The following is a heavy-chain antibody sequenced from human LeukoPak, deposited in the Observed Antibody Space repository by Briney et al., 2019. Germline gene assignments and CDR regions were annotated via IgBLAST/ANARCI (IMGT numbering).Heavy chain of an antibody. Sequence: PSETLSLTCTVSGGSISSSSYYWGWIRQPPGKGLEWIGYIHYSGSTYYNPSLKSRVTISVDTSKNQFSLKLSSVTAADSAVYYCARVSWFPGTSYYYMDVWGKGTTVTVSS. CDR1: GGSISSSSYY. CDR3: ARVSWFPGTSYYYMDV. CDR2: IHYSGST. D-gene: IGHD1-1*01. V-gene: IGHV4-39*07. J-gene: IGHJ6*03.